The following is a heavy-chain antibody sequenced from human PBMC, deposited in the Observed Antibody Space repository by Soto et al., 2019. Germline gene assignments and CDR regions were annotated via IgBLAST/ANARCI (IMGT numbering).Heavy chain of an antibody. V-gene: IGHV1-18*01. CDR1: GYTFTSYG. J-gene: IGHJ5*02. CDR3: ARADYYDSSGYYYETTFDP. Sequence: ASVKVSCKASGYTFTSYGISWVRQAPGQGLEWMGWISAYNGNTNYAQKLQGRVTMTTDTSTSTAYMELRSLRSDDTAVYYCARADYYDSSGYYYETTFDPWGQGTLVTVSS. D-gene: IGHD3-22*01. CDR2: ISAYNGNT.